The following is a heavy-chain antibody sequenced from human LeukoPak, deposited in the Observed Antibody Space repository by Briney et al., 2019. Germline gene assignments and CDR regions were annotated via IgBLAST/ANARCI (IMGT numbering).Heavy chain of an antibody. CDR3: ASPGRGTAY. CDR1: GFTFSSYW. D-gene: IGHD3-16*01. V-gene: IGHV3-7*01. CDR2: IKQDGSEK. Sequence: GGSLRLSCAASGFTFSSYWMSWVRQAPGKGLEWLANIKQDGSEKYYVDSVKGRFTISRDNAKSSLYLQMNSLRVEDTAVYYCASPGRGTAYWGQGTLVTVSS. J-gene: IGHJ4*02.